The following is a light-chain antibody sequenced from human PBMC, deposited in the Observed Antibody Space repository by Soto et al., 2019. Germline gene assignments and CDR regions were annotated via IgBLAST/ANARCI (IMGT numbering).Light chain of an antibody. CDR2: NTS. J-gene: IGKJ2*01. CDR1: QTLTGN. CDR3: QQYNTWPIYT. Sequence: IVMTQSPATLSVSPGERATLSCRASQTLTGNLAWYQQKPGQAPRLLIYNTSSRATGVPARFSGSGSGTEFTLTISSLQSEDFAIYYCQQYNTWPIYTFGQGTKLESK. V-gene: IGKV3-15*01.